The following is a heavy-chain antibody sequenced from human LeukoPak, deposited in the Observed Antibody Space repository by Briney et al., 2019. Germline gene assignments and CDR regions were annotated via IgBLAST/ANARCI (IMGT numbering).Heavy chain of an antibody. Sequence: QAGGPLRLPCAASGFTFSSYWMLWVRQAPGKGLEWVANIKQDGSEKYYVDSVKGRFTISRDNAKNSLYLQMNSLRAEDTAVYSCVRDGDTSGYTNWGQGTLVTVSS. CDR2: IKQDGSEK. J-gene: IGHJ4*02. CDR3: VRDGDTSGYTN. D-gene: IGHD3-22*01. CDR1: GFTFSSYW. V-gene: IGHV3-7*01.